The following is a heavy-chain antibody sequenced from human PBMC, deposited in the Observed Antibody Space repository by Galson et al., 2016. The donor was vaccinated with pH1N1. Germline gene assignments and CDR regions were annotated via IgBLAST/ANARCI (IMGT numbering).Heavy chain of an antibody. J-gene: IGHJ6*02. CDR1: GYSFINYA. CDR2: INAANGNT. D-gene: IGHD3-3*01. CDR3: ARGGTLSDFWSAYHPHGMDV. Sequence: SVKVSCKAPGYSFINYAIHWVRLAPGQRLEWMGWINAANGNTRYSQNFQDRVTITRDTSASTAYMDLSSLRSEDTSVYYCARGGTLSDFWSAYHPHGMDVWGQGTTVTVSS. V-gene: IGHV1-3*01.